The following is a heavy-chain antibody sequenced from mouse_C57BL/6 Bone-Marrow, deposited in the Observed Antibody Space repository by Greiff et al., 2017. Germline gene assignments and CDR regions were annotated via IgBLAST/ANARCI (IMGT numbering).Heavy chain of an antibody. CDR1: GFNIKDAY. Sequence: EFQLQQSGAELVRPGASVNLSCPASGFNIKDAYMHWVKQRPEQGLEWIGWIDPENGDPEYASKFQGKATITADTSSNTAYLQLSSLTSEDTAGYYCTCLPQATQGGAMDYWGQGTSVTVSS. D-gene: IGHD3-2*02. CDR2: IDPENGDP. V-gene: IGHV14-4*01. J-gene: IGHJ4*01. CDR3: TCLPQATQGGAMDY.